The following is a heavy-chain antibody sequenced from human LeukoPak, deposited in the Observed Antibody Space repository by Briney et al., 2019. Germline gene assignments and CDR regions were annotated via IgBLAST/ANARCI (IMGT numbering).Heavy chain of an antibody. CDR3: AREHVDTAMVYYYYGMDV. Sequence: SETLSLTCAVYGGPFSGYYWSWIRQPPGKGLEWIGEINHSGSTNYNPSLKSRVTISVDTSKNQFSLKLSSVTAADTAVYYCAREHVDTAMVYYYYGMDVWGEGTTVTVSS. CDR2: INHSGST. CDR1: GGPFSGYY. J-gene: IGHJ6*04. V-gene: IGHV4-34*01. D-gene: IGHD5-18*01.